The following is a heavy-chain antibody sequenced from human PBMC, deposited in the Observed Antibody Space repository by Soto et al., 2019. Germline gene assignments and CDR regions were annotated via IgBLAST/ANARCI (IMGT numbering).Heavy chain of an antibody. V-gene: IGHV4-34*01. D-gene: IGHD3-10*01. CDR2: INHSGST. CDR3: ARGVYIRRISVVRGVMIDD. CDR1: GGSFSGYY. J-gene: IGHJ4*02. Sequence: QVQLQQWGAGLLKPSETLSLTCAVYGGSFSGYYWSWIRQPPGKGLEWIGEINHSGSTNYNPSLNGRVALSLGPSKNQFTLELSSVSAADTVVYYCARGVYIRRISVVRGVMIDDWGQGTLVTVSS.